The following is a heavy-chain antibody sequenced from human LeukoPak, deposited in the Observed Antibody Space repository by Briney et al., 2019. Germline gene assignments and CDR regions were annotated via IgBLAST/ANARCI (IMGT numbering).Heavy chain of an antibody. CDR3: ARGYNRASYFDS. D-gene: IGHD1-14*01. CDR1: GGSFSGYW. J-gene: IGHJ4*02. V-gene: IGHV4-34*01. CDR2: ISHSGST. Sequence: PSETLSLTCAVYGGSFSGYWWNWIRQPPGKGLEWIGEISHSGSTNYNPSLKSRVTISVDTSKNQFSLKLGSVSAADSAVYYCARGYNRASYFDSWGQGTLVTVSS.